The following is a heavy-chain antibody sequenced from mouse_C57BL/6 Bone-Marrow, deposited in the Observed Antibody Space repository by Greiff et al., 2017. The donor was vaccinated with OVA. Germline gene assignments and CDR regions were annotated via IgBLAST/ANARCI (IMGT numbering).Heavy chain of an antibody. V-gene: IGHV8-12*01. CDR1: GFSLSTSGMG. J-gene: IGHJ2*01. CDR3: ARSHDGYYEGDY. Sequence: QVTLKESGPGILQSSQTLSLTCSFSGFSLSTSGMGVSWIRQPSGKGLEWLAHIYWDDDKRYNPSLKSRLTISKDTSRNQVFLKITSVDTADTATYYCARSHDGYYEGDYWGQGTTLTVSS. D-gene: IGHD2-3*01. CDR2: IYWDDDK.